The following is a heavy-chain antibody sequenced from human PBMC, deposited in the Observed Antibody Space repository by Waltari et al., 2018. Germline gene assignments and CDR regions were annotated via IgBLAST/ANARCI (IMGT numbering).Heavy chain of an antibody. D-gene: IGHD2-21*02. CDR2: IYHSGST. CDR1: GYSISSGSY. V-gene: IGHV4-38-2*01. CDR3: ARLGESGGNSGY. J-gene: IGHJ4*02. Sequence: QVQLQESGPGLVKPSETLSLTCAVSGYSISSGSYWGWLRQPPGKGLEWIGSIYHSGSTYYNPSLKSRVTISVDTSKNQFSLKLSSVTAADTAVYYCARLGESGGNSGYWGQGTLVTVSS.